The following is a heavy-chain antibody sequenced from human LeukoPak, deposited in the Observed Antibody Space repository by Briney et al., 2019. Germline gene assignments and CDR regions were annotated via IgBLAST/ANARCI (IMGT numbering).Heavy chain of an antibody. Sequence: SETLSLTCTVSGGSISSYFWTWIRQPAGKGLEWIGRFYTSGSTNYNPSLKSRVTMSVDTSKNQFSLKLSSVTAADTAVYYCARENYYNSSGIDYWGQGTLVTVSS. D-gene: IGHD3-22*01. CDR2: FYTSGST. J-gene: IGHJ4*02. V-gene: IGHV4-4*07. CDR1: GGSISSYF. CDR3: ARENYYNSSGIDY.